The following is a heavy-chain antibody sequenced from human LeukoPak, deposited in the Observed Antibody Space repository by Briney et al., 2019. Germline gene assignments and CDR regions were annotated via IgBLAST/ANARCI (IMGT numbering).Heavy chain of an antibody. CDR3: ARGGYSYGYRHPYDY. Sequence: GGSLRLSCAASGFTFSSYWMSWVRQAPGKGLEWVSSISSSSSYIYYADSVKGRLTISRDNAKNSLYLQMNSLRAEDTAVYYCARGGYSYGYRHPYDYWGQGTLVTVSS. D-gene: IGHD5-18*01. J-gene: IGHJ4*02. V-gene: IGHV3-21*01. CDR2: ISSSSSYI. CDR1: GFTFSSYW.